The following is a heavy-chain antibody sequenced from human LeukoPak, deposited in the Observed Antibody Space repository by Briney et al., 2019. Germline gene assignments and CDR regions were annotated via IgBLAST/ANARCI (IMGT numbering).Heavy chain of an antibody. V-gene: IGHV4-59*01. CDR3: ARVGTDLASRFDP. CDR2: IYYSGST. D-gene: IGHD2-8*02. J-gene: IGHJ5*02. CDR1: GGSIRSYY. Sequence: PSETLSLTCTVSGGSIRSYYWSWIRQPPGKGLEWIGYIYYSGSTNYNPSLKSRVTISVDTSKNQFSLKLSSVTAADTAVYYCARVGTDLASRFDPWGQGTLVTVSS.